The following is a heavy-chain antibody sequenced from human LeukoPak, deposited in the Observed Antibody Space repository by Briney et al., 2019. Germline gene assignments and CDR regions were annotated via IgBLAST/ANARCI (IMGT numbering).Heavy chain of an antibody. J-gene: IGHJ1*01. V-gene: IGHV3-30*04. CDR2: ISYDGSNK. CDR1: GFTFSSYA. D-gene: IGHD4-17*01. CDR3: ARDRDGDSVSRSHRPIQGLYFQH. Sequence: GGSLRLSCAASGFTFSSYAMHWVRQAPGKGLEWVAVISYDGSNKYYADSVKGRFTISRDNSKNTLYLQMNSLRAEDTAVYYCARDRDGDSVSRSHRPIQGLYFQHWGQGTLVTVSS.